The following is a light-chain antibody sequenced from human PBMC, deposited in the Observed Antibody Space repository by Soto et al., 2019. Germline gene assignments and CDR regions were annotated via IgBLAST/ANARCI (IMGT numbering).Light chain of an antibody. CDR2: GAS. CDR3: QQYHNWPPIT. CDR1: QSVSSS. V-gene: IGKV3-15*01. J-gene: IGKJ5*01. Sequence: EVVVTQSPATLSVSTGERATLSCRASQSVSSSLAWYQQKPGQAPRLLIYGASTRATGIPARFSGSGSGTEFTLTISSLQSEDLAVYYCQQYHNWPPITFGQGTRLEIK.